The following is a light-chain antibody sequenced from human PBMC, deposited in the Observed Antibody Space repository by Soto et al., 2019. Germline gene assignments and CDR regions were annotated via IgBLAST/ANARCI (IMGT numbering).Light chain of an antibody. Sequence: DIQMTQSPSSLSASVGDRVTITCQASQDIGNYLKWYQQKPGNAPKLLIYDATNLETGVPSRFSGGGSATYFTFAISSLQHEDIATYYCQQYDNLPLTFGGGTKVGIK. CDR3: QQYDNLPLT. V-gene: IGKV1-33*01. J-gene: IGKJ4*01. CDR2: DAT. CDR1: QDIGNY.